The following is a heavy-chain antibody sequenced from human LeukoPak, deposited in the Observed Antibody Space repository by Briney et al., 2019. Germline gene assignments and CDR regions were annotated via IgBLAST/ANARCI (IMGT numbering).Heavy chain of an antibody. CDR1: GFTFSSYW. CDR3: ARGGGLDV. V-gene: IGHV3-7*03. J-gene: IGHJ6*02. Sequence: GGSLRLSCAASGFTFSSYWMNWARQAPGKGLEWVASINHNGNVNYYVDSVKGRFTISRDNAKNSLYLQMSNLRAEDTAVYFCARGGGLDVWAKGPRSPSP. D-gene: IGHD3-16*01. CDR2: INHNGNVN.